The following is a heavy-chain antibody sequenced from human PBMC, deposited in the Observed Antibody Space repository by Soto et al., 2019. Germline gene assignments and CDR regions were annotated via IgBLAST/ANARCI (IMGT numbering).Heavy chain of an antibody. V-gene: IGHV5-10-1*01. CDR2: IDPSASYT. CDR3: ARQGVGYSYGPGYYYGMDV. Sequence: GESLKISCKGSGYSFTSYWISWVRQMPGKGLEWMGRIDPSASYTNYSPSFQGHVTISADKSIRTAYLQWSSLKASDTAMYYCARQGVGYSYGPGYYYGMDVWGQGTTVTVSS. D-gene: IGHD5-18*01. CDR1: GYSFTSYW. J-gene: IGHJ6*02.